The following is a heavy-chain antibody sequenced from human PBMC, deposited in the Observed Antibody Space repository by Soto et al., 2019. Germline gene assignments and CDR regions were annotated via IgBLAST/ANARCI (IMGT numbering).Heavy chain of an antibody. J-gene: IGHJ4*02. D-gene: IGHD6-19*01. CDR1: GFTFSNYW. V-gene: IGHV3-74*01. CDR2: INSDGSST. Sequence: ESLRLSYAASGFTFSNYWMDWVRQVPGKELMWVSRINSDGSSTVYADSVKGRFTISRDNAKSTLYLQMNSLTAEDTAVYYCARNPAPSGWYDYGGQGA. CDR3: ARNPAPSGWYDY.